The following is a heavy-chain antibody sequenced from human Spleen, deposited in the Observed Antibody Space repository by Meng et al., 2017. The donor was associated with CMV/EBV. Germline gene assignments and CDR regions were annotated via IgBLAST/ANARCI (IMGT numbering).Heavy chain of an antibody. D-gene: IGHD7-27*01. J-gene: IGHJ4*02. CDR3: ARSRITGEGYLDY. CDR2: INPSGGGT. Sequence: ASVKVSCKASGGTFSSYAISWVRQAPGQGLEWMAIINPSGGGTHSAQNFQGRFTMTRDTSTSTVYMELSSLRSEDTAVYYCARSRITGEGYLDYWGQGTLVTVSS. V-gene: IGHV1-46*01. CDR1: GGTFSSYA.